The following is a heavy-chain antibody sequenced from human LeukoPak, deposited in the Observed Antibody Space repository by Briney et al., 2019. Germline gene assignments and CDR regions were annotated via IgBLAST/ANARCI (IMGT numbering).Heavy chain of an antibody. J-gene: IGHJ4*02. CDR3: ARGRSHGDGSGSYYDYFDY. CDR1: GYTFTNYG. Sequence: GASVKVSCKASGYTFTNYGISWVRQAPGQGLEWVGWISAYNGNTHYAQKFQGRVTMTTDTSTSTAYMELRSLRSDDMAVYYCARGRSHGDGSGSYYDYFDYWGQGTLVTVSS. D-gene: IGHD3-10*01. V-gene: IGHV1-18*03. CDR2: ISAYNGNT.